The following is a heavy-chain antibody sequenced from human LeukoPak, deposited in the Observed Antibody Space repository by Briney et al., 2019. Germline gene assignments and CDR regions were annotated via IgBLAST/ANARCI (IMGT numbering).Heavy chain of an antibody. CDR2: ISWNSGSI. CDR3: AKDVYSSSWYYFHY. CDR1: GFTFDDYA. D-gene: IGHD6-13*01. V-gene: IGHV3-9*01. Sequence: GGSLRLSCAASGFTFDDYAMHWVRQAPGEGLEWVSGISWNSGSIGYADSVKGRFTISRDNAKNSLYLQMNSLRAEDTALYYWAKDVYSSSWYYFHYWGQGTLVTVSS. J-gene: IGHJ4*02.